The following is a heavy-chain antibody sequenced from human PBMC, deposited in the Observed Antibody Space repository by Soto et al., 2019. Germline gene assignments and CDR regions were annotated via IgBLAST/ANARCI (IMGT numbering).Heavy chain of an antibody. D-gene: IGHD4-17*01. V-gene: IGHV4-30-2*01. CDR1: GGSISSGGYS. Sequence: QLQLQESGSGLVKPSQTLSLTCAVSGGSISSGGYSWSWIRQPPGKGLEWIGYIYHSGYTYYNPSLTSRVTISVDRSKNQFSLKLSSVTAADTAVYYCASAHYGDYGYGMDVWGQGTTVTVSS. J-gene: IGHJ6*02. CDR3: ASAHYGDYGYGMDV. CDR2: IYHSGYT.